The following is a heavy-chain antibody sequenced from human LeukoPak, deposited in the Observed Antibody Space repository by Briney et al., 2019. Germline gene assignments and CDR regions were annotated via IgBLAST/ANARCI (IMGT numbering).Heavy chain of an antibody. CDR1: GGTFSSYA. V-gene: IGHV1-69*13. CDR2: IIPIFGTA. D-gene: IGHD6-13*01. J-gene: IGHJ6*03. CDR3: AREGQQLVSSLVYYYYYMDV. Sequence: SVKVSCKASGGTFSSYAISWVRQAPGQGLEWMGGIIPIFGTANYAQKFQGRVTITADESTSTAYMELRSLRSDDTAVYYCAREGQQLVSSLVYYYYYMDVWGKGTTVTISS.